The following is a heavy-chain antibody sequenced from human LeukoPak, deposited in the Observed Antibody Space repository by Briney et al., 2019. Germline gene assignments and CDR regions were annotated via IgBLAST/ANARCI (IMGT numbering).Heavy chain of an antibody. CDR3: ASNTGTVFDY. J-gene: IGHJ4*02. Sequence: SETLSLTCIVSGDFITAYYWNWIRQPPGKGLEWIGYVYYSGSTEYNPSLRSRVTISLDMSKHQFSLNLTSVTAADTAVYYCASNTGTVFDYWGQGARVTVSS. D-gene: IGHD1-7*01. CDR1: GDFITAYY. V-gene: IGHV4-59*01. CDR2: VYYSGST.